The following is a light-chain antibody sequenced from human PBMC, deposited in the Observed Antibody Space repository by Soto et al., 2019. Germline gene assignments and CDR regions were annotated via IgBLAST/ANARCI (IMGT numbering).Light chain of an antibody. CDR2: GAS. CDR1: QDITNY. CDR3: QQYDNLPFT. V-gene: IGKV1-33*01. J-gene: IGKJ3*01. Sequence: DIQMTQSPYALSASVGDRVTITCQASQDITNYLSWDQQQPGKAPELLIYGASNLETGVPSRFSGSGSGTDFTFTISSLQPEDTSTYYCQQYDNLPFTFGPGTKVDIK.